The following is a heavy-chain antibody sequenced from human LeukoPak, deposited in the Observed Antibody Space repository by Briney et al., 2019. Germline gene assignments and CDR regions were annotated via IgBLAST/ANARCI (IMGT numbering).Heavy chain of an antibody. CDR3: ARAYYDFWSGEQDYYYYGMDV. CDR1: GFTFSXYA. V-gene: IGHV3-30-3*01. Sequence: SLRLSCAAXGFTFSXYAMHWVRQAPGKGLEGVAVISYDGSNKYYADSVKGRFTISTANSKNTLYLQMNSLRPEDTAVYYCARAYYDFWSGEQDYYYYGMDVWGQGTTVTVSS. J-gene: IGHJ6*02. CDR2: ISYDGSNK. D-gene: IGHD3-3*01.